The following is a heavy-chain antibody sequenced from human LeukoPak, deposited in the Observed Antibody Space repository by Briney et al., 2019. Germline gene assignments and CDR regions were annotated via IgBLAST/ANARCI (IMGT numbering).Heavy chain of an antibody. CDR3: VRLQPNTGEWAFDI. Sequence: PSETLSLTCTDSGASISSYYWSWIRQPPGEGLEWIGYISNGGSTNYNPSLKSRVTISVDTSKNQLSLKLSSVTAADTAVYHCVRLQPNTGEWAFDIWGQGTMVSVSS. J-gene: IGHJ3*02. CDR1: GASISSYY. CDR2: ISNGGST. D-gene: IGHD1-1*01. V-gene: IGHV4-59*01.